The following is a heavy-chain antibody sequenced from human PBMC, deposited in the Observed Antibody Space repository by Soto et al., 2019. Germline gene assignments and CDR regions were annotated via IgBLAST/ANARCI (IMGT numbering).Heavy chain of an antibody. CDR1: GFTFSSYA. V-gene: IGHV3-23*01. Sequence: EVQLLESGGGLVQPGGSLRLSCAASGFTFSSYAMWWVRQAPGKGRECVSAISGGGETTYYADSVKGRFTISRGNSKNTLYRQMHSLGAEDTAVYYCAFNSGAGSYYFDYWGQGTLVTFSS. CDR3: AFNSGAGSYYFDY. D-gene: IGHD3-10*01. J-gene: IGHJ4*02. CDR2: ISGGGETT.